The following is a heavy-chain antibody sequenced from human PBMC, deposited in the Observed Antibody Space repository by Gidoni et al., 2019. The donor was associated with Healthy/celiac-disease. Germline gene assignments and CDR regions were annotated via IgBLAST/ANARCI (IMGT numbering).Heavy chain of an antibody. V-gene: IGHV3-9*01. D-gene: IGHD4-17*01. J-gene: IGHJ4*02. CDR3: AKEPSDGDYYFDY. CDR2: ISWNSGSI. Sequence: EVQLVESGGGLVQPGRSLRLSCEASGFTFDDYAMHWVRQAPGKGLEWVSGISWNSGSIGYADSVKGRFTISRDNAKNSLYLQMNSLRAEDTALYYCAKEPSDGDYYFDYWGQGTLVTVSS. CDR1: GFTFDDYA.